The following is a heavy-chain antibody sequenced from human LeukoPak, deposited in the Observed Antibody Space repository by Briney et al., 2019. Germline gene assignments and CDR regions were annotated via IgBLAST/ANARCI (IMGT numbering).Heavy chain of an antibody. V-gene: IGHV3-48*02. Sequence: PGGSLRLSCAASGFTFSSYSMNWVRQAPGKGLEWVSYISGRTSIIYYADSVKGRFTISRDNAKKSLYLQMNSLRDEDTAVYYCARDRSPYDSGAYYLDYWGQGTLVTVSS. CDR3: ARDRSPYDSGAYYLDY. J-gene: IGHJ4*02. CDR2: ISGRTSII. D-gene: IGHD3-22*01. CDR1: GFTFSSYS.